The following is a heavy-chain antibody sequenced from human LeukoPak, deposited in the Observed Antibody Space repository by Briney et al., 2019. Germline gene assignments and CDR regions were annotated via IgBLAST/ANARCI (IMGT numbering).Heavy chain of an antibody. Sequence: GALRLSCVASGFTFDKYWMGWVRQAPGKGLEWVASLNQVGNEKYYVDSVKGRFTISRDNAKNSLCLQITSLRVEDTAVYYCARDTYGGFDYWGQGALVTVSS. V-gene: IGHV3-7*01. D-gene: IGHD4-23*01. CDR1: GFTFDKYW. CDR2: LNQVGNEK. CDR3: ARDTYGGFDY. J-gene: IGHJ4*02.